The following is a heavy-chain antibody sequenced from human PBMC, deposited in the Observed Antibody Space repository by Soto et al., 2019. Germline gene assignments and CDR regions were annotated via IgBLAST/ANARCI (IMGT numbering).Heavy chain of an antibody. D-gene: IGHD1-26*01. CDR3: ASLGSGSYYDY. J-gene: IGHJ4*02. CDR2: ISGSGGST. CDR1: GFTFSSYA. V-gene: IGHV3-23*01. Sequence: VQLLESGGGLVQPGGSLRLSCAASGFTFSSYAMRWVRQAPMKGLEWVSAISGSGGSTYYADSVKGRFTIPRDNSKNTPYLQMNHLRAEDTAVYYCASLGSGSYYDYWGQGTLVTVSS.